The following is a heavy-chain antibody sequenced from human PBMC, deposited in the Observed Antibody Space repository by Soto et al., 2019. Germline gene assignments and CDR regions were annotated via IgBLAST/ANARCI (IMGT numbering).Heavy chain of an antibody. CDR3: ARWYYYDSSGYYQTTYAFEI. CDR1: GFTFSSYS. D-gene: IGHD3-22*01. V-gene: IGHV3-21*01. Sequence: EVQLVESGGGLVKPGGSLRLSCAASGFTFSSYSMNWVRQAPGKGQEWVSSISSSSSYIDYADSVKGRFTISRDNAKNSLYLQMNSLRAEDTAVYYCARWYYYDSSGYYQTTYAFEIWGQGTMVTVSS. CDR2: ISSSSSYI. J-gene: IGHJ3*02.